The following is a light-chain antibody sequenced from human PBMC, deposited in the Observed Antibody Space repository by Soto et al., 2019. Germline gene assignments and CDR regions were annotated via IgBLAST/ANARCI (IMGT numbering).Light chain of an antibody. J-gene: IGLJ2*01. V-gene: IGLV1-44*01. Sequence: QSVLTQPPSASGTPGQRVTISCSGSSSNIGSNTVNWYQQLPGTAPKLLIYNNNQRPSGVPDRFSGSKSGTSASLAISGLQSEDEADYYCAAWDDILNGVVFGGGTQLTVL. CDR1: SSNIGSNT. CDR3: AAWDDILNGVV. CDR2: NNN.